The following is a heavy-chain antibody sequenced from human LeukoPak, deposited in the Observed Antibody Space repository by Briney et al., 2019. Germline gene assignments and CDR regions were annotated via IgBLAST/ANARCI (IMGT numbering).Heavy chain of an antibody. V-gene: IGHV4-59*01. CDR2: MYYSGST. Sequence: SETLSLTCTVSGDSISSYYWSWVRQPPGKGLEWIGHMYYSGSTNYNPSLKSRVTISVDTSKNQFSLKLTSVTAADTAVYYCARIPPAINYYYYYIDVWGKGTTVTVSS. D-gene: IGHD2-2*02. CDR1: GDSISSYY. J-gene: IGHJ6*03. CDR3: ARIPPAINYYYYYIDV.